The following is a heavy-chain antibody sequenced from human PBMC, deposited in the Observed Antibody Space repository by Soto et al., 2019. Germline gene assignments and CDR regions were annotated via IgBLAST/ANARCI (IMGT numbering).Heavy chain of an antibody. Sequence: GGSLRLSCAASGFTFDDYAMHWVRQAPGKGLEWVSGISWNSAGIDYADSVRGRFTISRDNAKNSLYLQMNSPRAEDTALYYCAKDKDFSFDYWGQGTLVTVSS. D-gene: IGHD3-3*01. V-gene: IGHV3-9*01. CDR1: GFTFDDYA. J-gene: IGHJ4*02. CDR3: AKDKDFSFDY. CDR2: ISWNSAGI.